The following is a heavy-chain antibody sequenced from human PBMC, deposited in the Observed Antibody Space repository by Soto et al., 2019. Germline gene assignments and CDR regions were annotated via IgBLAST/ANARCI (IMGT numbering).Heavy chain of an antibody. CDR3: VRQSDFWSGFYTGLDH. CDR1: GYIFHNYG. D-gene: IGHD3-3*01. J-gene: IGHJ4*02. CDR2: ISNYNGNT. Sequence: QVQVVQSGAEVKEPGASVKVSCKASGYIFHNYGSSWVRQAPGQGLEWMGWISNYNGNTNNGQKFQGRVTMTTDTSTSTAYMELRSLRADDTAVYYCVRQSDFWSGFYTGLDHWGQGTLVTVSS. V-gene: IGHV1-18*01.